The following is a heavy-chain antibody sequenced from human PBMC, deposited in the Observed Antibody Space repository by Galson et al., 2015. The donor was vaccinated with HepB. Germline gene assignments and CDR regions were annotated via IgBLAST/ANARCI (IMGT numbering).Heavy chain of an antibody. CDR2: INTNTGNP. V-gene: IGHV7-4-1*02. CDR3: AREGYDILTGYYSHYYYYMDV. Sequence: SVKVSCKASGYTFTSYAMNWVRQAPGQGLEWMGWINTNTGNPTYAQGFTGRFVFSLDTSVSTAYLQISSLKAEDTAVYYCAREGYDILTGYYSHYYYYMDVWGKGTTVTVSS. D-gene: IGHD3-9*01. CDR1: GYTFTSYA. J-gene: IGHJ6*03.